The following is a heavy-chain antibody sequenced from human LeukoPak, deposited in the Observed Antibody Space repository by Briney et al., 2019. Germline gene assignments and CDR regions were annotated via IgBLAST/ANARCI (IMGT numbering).Heavy chain of an antibody. CDR3: AIEAASSSSGELAL. V-gene: IGHV4-59*12. J-gene: IGHJ4*01. Sequence: SETLSLTRTVSGGSIGRNSWNWISLAAGKGLEWIGNIHYTGRTNYSPSLESRVTISLHTSKNQFSLRMNSVTAADTAVYYCAIEAASSSSGELALWGQGTLVSVSS. CDR2: IHYTGRT. D-gene: IGHD7-27*01. CDR1: GGSIGRNS.